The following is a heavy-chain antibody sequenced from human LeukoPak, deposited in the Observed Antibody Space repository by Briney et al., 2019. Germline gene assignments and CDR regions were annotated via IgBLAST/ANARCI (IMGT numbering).Heavy chain of an antibody. Sequence: ASVKVSCKASGYTFTSYAMNWVRQPPGQGLEWMGWINTNTGNPTYAQGFTGRLVFSLDTSVSTAYLQISSLKAEDTAVYYCARVHPDYYDSSGYYAVDYWGQGNLVTVSS. CDR2: INTNTGNP. V-gene: IGHV7-4-1*02. CDR3: ARVHPDYYDSSGYYAVDY. D-gene: IGHD3-22*01. J-gene: IGHJ4*02. CDR1: GYTFTSYA.